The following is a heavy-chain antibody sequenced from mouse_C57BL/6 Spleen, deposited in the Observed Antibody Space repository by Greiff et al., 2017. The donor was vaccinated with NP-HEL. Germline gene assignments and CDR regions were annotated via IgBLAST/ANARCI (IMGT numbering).Heavy chain of an antibody. Sequence: QVQLQQPGAELVIPGASVKLSCKASGYTFTSYWMHWVKQRPGQGLEWIGEIDPSDSSPNYHQKFQGQSTLTVDKSSSTAYMQRSSLTSEDSAVYYCARSETDYSNYVGFADWDQGTLVTVSA. J-gene: IGHJ3*01. D-gene: IGHD2-5*01. CDR2: IDPSDSSP. CDR3: ARSETDYSNYVGFAD. V-gene: IGHV1-69*01. CDR1: GYTFTSYW.